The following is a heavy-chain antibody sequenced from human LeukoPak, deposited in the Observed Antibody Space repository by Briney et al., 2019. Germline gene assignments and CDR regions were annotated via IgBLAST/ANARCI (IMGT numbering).Heavy chain of an antibody. J-gene: IGHJ4*02. D-gene: IGHD6-19*01. CDR1: GYTFIDYY. V-gene: IGHV1-2*02. Sequence: GASVKVSCKASGYTFIDYYIHWVRQAPGQGLEWMGWIDPKGGGTSYAQKFQDRVAMIRDTSISTAYMELTRLRSDDTAVYYCARAYSSGWYGSTDYWGQGTLVTVSS. CDR3: ARAYSSGWYGSTDY. CDR2: IDPKGGGT.